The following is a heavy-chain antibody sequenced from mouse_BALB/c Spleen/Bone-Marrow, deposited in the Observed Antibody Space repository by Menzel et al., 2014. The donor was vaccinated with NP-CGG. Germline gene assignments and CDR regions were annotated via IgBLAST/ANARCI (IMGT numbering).Heavy chain of an antibody. V-gene: IGHV5-6-4*01. CDR3: TRDLYDGYSYYAMDY. CDR1: GFTXSSYT. CDR2: ISSGGSYT. Sequence: VKLVESGGGLVKPGGSLKLSCAASGFTXSSYTMSWVRQTPEKRLEWVATISSGGSYTYYPDSVKGRFTISRDNAKXTLYLQMSSLKSEDTAMYYCTRDLYDGYSYYAMDYWGQGTSVTVSS. D-gene: IGHD2-3*01. J-gene: IGHJ4*01.